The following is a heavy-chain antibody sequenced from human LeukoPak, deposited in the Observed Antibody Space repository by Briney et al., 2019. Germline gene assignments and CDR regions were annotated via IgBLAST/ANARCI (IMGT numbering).Heavy chain of an antibody. D-gene: IGHD4-17*01. J-gene: IGHJ4*02. Sequence: GGSLRLSCAASGFKFSRNWMSWVRQAPGKGLEWVANIKQDGSEKYYVDSAKGRFTISRDNAKNSLYLQMNSLRAEDTAVYYCARGGPSVTPYYWGQGTLVTVSS. CDR1: GFKFSRNW. CDR2: IKQDGSEK. V-gene: IGHV3-7*01. CDR3: ARGGPSVTPYY.